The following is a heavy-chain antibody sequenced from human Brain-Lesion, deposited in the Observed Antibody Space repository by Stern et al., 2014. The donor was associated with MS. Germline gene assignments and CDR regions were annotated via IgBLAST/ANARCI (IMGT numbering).Heavy chain of an antibody. D-gene: IGHD2-2*01. CDR3: ARGRVVPGFQYYATDV. CDR1: GGSISSGGYY. J-gene: IGHJ6*02. V-gene: IGHV4-61*02. CDR2: IFNSGST. Sequence: ESGPGLVKPSQTLSLSCTVSGGSISSGGYYWSWIRQPAGKGLEWIGRIFNSGSTSYNPSLKSRVTISIDTSKNQFPLRLNSMTAADTAVYYCARGRVVPGFQYYATDVWGQGTTVIVSS.